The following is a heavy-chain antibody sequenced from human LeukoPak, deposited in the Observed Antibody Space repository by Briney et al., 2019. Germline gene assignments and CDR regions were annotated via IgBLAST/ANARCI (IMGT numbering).Heavy chain of an antibody. V-gene: IGHV3-33*01. J-gene: IGHJ3*02. CDR3: ARDRLGTTHIGYVDI. CDR1: GLAFSTYG. D-gene: IGHD2-15*01. Sequence: TGGSLRLSCAASGLAFSTYGMHWVRQAPGKGLEWVALIWYDGTNKYYGDSVKGRFTISRDNSKNTLYLQMNSLRVEDTAVYYCARDRLGTTHIGYVDIWGQGTRVTVSS. CDR2: IWYDGTNK.